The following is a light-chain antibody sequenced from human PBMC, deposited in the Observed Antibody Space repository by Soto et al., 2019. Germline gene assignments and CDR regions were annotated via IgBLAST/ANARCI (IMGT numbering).Light chain of an antibody. J-gene: IGKJ5*01. Sequence: ETVLTQSPATLSLSPGERATLSCRASQSVSSDLAWYQQKPGQAPRLLIYGASTRATGIPARFSGSGSGTDFTLTITRLEPEDSAVYFCQQYTGPPTTFGQGTRLEIK. V-gene: IGKV3-11*01. CDR3: QQYTGPPTT. CDR2: GAS. CDR1: QSVSSD.